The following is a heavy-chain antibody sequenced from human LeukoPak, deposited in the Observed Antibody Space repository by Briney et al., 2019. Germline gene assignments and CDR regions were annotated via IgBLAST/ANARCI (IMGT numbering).Heavy chain of an antibody. CDR3: ARAVSGHRYYYYYYMDV. D-gene: IGHD2-8*02. J-gene: IGHJ6*03. CDR2: INHSGST. V-gene: IGHV4-34*01. CDR1: GGSFSGYY. Sequence: PSETLSLTCAVYGGSFSGYYWSWIRQPPGKGLEWIGEINHSGSTNYNPSPKSRVTISVDTSKNQFSLKLSSVTAADTAVYYCARAVSGHRYYYYYYMDVWGKGTTVTVSS.